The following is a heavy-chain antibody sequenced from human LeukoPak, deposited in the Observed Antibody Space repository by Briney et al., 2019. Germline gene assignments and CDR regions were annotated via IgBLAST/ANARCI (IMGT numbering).Heavy chain of an antibody. V-gene: IGHV3-74*01. CDR2: ISIDGSST. D-gene: IGHD2-8*01. CDR1: GFSFSDYW. J-gene: IGHJ4*02. CDR3: VRQYTNKPIDY. Sequence: GGSPRLSCAASGFSFSDYWMHWVRQVPGKGLLWVSRISIDGSSTIYADSVEGRFTISRDNAKNTLYLQMNSLRVEDTAVYYCVRQYTNKPIDYWGQGTLVAVSS.